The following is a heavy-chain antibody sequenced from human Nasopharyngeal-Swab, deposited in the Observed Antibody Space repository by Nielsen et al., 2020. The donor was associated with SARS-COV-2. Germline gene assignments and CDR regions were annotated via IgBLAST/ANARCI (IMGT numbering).Heavy chain of an antibody. J-gene: IGHJ4*02. CDR3: ALPTWALRSFDLLLHF. Sequence: GGSLRLSCAASGFTFSSYGMSWVRQAPGKGLEWVSTVTSSGSSTYYADSVKGRFTISRDNSKNTLYLQMGSLRAEDTAVYYCALPTWALRSFDLLLHFWGQGTVVTVSS. D-gene: IGHD3-9*01. CDR1: GFTFSSYG. V-gene: IGHV3-23*01. CDR2: VTSSGSST.